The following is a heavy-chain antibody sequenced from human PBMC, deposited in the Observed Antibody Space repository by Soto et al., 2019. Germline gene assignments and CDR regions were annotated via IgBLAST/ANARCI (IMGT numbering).Heavy chain of an antibody. CDR3: ARDLAAYYDDSNTPYKAFYI. J-gene: IGHJ3*02. CDR1: GYTFTNYY. V-gene: IGHV1-46*03. CDR2: INPRGGRT. Sequence: QVHLVQSGAEVKKPGASVKVSCKASGYTFTNYYMHWVRQAPGQGLEWMGMINPRGGRTTYPQKFQCRFTMTTDTSTSTVYMELIRLRAEDTAVYYCARDLAAYYDDSNTPYKAFYIWCQGTMVTVSS. D-gene: IGHD3-22*01.